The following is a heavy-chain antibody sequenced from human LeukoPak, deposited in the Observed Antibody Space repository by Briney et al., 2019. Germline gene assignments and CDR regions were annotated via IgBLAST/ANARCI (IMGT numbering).Heavy chain of an antibody. CDR1: GGSISSRSCY. J-gene: IGHJ2*01. CDR3: ASLGGYCSSVSCYQYFDL. V-gene: IGHV4-39*01. D-gene: IGHD2-2*01. CDR2: IHYRGST. Sequence: SETLSLTCTLSGGSISSRSCYWGWIRQPPGKGLEWIGTIHYRGSTFYNPSLKSRVTISVDTSKIQFSLKLSSVTASDTAVYYCASLGGYCSSVSCYQYFDLWGRGTLVTVSS.